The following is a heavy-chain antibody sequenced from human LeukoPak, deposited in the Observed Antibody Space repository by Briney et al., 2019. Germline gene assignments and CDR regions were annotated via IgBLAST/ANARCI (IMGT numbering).Heavy chain of an antibody. D-gene: IGHD3-22*01. Sequence: VASVTVSCKASGYTFTGYYMHWVRQAPGQGLEWMGRINPNSGGTNYAQKFQGRVTMTRDTSISTAYMELSRLRSDDTAVYYCARHYDSSGYYSLGAFDIWGQGTMVTVSS. J-gene: IGHJ3*02. CDR1: GYTFTGYY. CDR2: INPNSGGT. V-gene: IGHV1-2*06. CDR3: ARHYDSSGYYSLGAFDI.